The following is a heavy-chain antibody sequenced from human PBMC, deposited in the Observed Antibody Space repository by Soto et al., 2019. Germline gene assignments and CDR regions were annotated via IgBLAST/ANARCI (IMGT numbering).Heavy chain of an antibody. CDR2: INPNSGGT. CDR1: GYTFTGYY. J-gene: IGHJ4*02. V-gene: IGHV1-2*02. Sequence: ASVKVSCKASGYTFTGYYMHWVRQAPGQGLEWMGWINPNSGGTNYAQKFQGRVTMTRDTSISTAYMELSRLRSDDTAVYYCARLTVPLDIVVLPTASYDYWGQGTLVTVSS. CDR3: ARLTVPLDIVVLPTASYDY. D-gene: IGHD2-2*01.